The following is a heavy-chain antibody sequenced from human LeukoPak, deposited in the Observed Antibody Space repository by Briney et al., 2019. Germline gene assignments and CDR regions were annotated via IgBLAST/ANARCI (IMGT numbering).Heavy chain of an antibody. Sequence: ASVKVSCKASGYTFTSYYMHWVRQAPGQGLEWMGIINPSGGSTSYAQKFQGRVTMTRDMSTSTVYMELSSLRSEDTAVYYCARLRYDSSGYYSIFDYWGQGTLVTVSS. D-gene: IGHD3-22*01. CDR2: INPSGGST. J-gene: IGHJ4*02. CDR1: GYTFTSYY. CDR3: ARLRYDSSGYYSIFDY. V-gene: IGHV1-46*01.